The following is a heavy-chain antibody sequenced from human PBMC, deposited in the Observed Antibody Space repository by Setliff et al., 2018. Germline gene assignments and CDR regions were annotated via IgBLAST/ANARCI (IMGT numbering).Heavy chain of an antibody. CDR3: AKGGPVPYYYGMDV. V-gene: IGHV3-9*03. Sequence: SLRLSCAASGFTFDDYAMHWVRQAPGKGLGWVSGISWNSGSIGYADSVKGRFTISRDNAKNSLYLQMNSLRAEDMALYYCAKGGPVPYYYGMDVWGQGTTVTVSS. J-gene: IGHJ6*02. CDR1: GFTFDDYA. CDR2: ISWNSGSI. D-gene: IGHD2-2*01.